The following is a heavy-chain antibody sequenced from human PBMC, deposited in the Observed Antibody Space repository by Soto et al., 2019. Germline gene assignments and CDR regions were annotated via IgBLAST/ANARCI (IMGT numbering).Heavy chain of an antibody. CDR3: ARGDNHEY. CDR1: GFTFSSHW. D-gene: IGHD1-1*01. Sequence: EVQLVESGGGLVQPGGSLRLSCAASGFTFSSHWMTWVRQAPGKGLEWVANINEDGSEKYYMDSVKGRFTISRDNAKNSRYLQMNSLRAEDTAVFYCARGDNHEYRGQGTLVTVSS. V-gene: IGHV3-7*01. CDR2: INEDGSEK. J-gene: IGHJ4*02.